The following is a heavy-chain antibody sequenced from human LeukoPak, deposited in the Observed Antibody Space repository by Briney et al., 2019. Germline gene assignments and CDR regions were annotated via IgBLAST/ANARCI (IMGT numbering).Heavy chain of an antibody. D-gene: IGHD4-17*01. Sequence: ASVKVSCKASGYTFTGYYMHWGRQAPGHGLKWMGRINTNSGGTNYAEKLQGRFTMTRDTSISTAYMELSRLRSDDTAVYYCAKDFGIRGGDYVMDYWGQGTLVTVSS. V-gene: IGHV1-2*06. CDR3: AKDFGIRGGDYVMDY. J-gene: IGHJ4*02. CDR2: INTNSGGT. CDR1: GYTFTGYY.